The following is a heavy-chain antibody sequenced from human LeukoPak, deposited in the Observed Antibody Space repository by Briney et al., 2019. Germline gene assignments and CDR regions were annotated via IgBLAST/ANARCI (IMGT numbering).Heavy chain of an antibody. CDR2: TRRTPYGGTT. CDR3: GRDPIVGSSPYGFDL. J-gene: IGHJ5*02. V-gene: IGHV3-49*03. Sequence: ALRHSCTATGFTFGDKHMGWFRQAPAKELEGVDLTRRTPYGGTTQYAASVKDSFDISRDDFKSIAYLQLDSLKTEDAAVYYCGRDPIVGSSPYGFDLWAREPWSPSPQ. D-gene: IGHD1-26*01. CDR1: GFTFGDKH.